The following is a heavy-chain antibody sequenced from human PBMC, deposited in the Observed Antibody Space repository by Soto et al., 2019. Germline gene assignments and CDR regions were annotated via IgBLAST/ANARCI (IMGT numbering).Heavy chain of an antibody. CDR3: ARIHSSSSSDMDV. D-gene: IGHD6-6*01. Sequence: SETLSLTCAISGDSVSSNSAAWNWIRQSPSRGLEWLGRTYYRSKWYYGYAVSVKSRITIKPDTSKNQFSLQLNSVTPEDTAVYYCARIHSSSSSDMDVWGQGTTVTVSS. CDR1: GDSVSSNSAA. V-gene: IGHV6-1*01. J-gene: IGHJ6*02. CDR2: TYYRSKWYY.